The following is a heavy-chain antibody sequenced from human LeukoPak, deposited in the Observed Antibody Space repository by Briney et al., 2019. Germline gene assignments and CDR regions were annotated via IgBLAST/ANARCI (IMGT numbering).Heavy chain of an antibody. V-gene: IGHV3-21*01. J-gene: IGHJ4*02. CDR3: ARDGDYGSGSYYTANPITFGY. CDR1: GFTFSSYS. Sequence: GGSLRLSCAASGFTFSSYSMNWVRQAPGKGLEWVSSISSSSSYIYYAHSVKGRFTISRDNGKNSLYLQMNSLRAEDTAVYYCARDGDYGSGSYYTANPITFGYWGQGTLVSVSS. CDR2: ISSSSSYI. D-gene: IGHD3-10*01.